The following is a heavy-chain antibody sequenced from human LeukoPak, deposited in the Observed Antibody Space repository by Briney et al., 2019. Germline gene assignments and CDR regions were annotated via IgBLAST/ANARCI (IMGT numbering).Heavy chain of an antibody. CDR1: GFTFSSYS. V-gene: IGHV3-21*01. CDR2: ISSSSSYI. Sequence: GGSLRLSCAASGFTFSSYSMNWVRQAPGKGLEWVSSISSSSSYIYYADSVKGRFTISRDNAKNSLYLQMNSLRAEDTAVYYCARDARWNCGGDCYRAFDIWGQGTMVTVSS. J-gene: IGHJ3*02. D-gene: IGHD2-21*01. CDR3: ARDARWNCGGDCYRAFDI.